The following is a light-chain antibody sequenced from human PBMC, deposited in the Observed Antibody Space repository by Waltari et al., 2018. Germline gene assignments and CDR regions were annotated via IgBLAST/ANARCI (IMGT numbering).Light chain of an antibody. CDR1: QSISSQ. V-gene: IGKV3-15*01. Sequence: EIVMTQSPATLSVSPGERATLSCRASQSISSQLAWYQQKPGQAPRLLSDGASTRATGIPARFSGSGSGTEFTLTISSLQSEDFAVYFCQQYHESPPITFGPGTKVDIK. J-gene: IGKJ3*01. CDR3: QQYHESPPIT. CDR2: GAS.